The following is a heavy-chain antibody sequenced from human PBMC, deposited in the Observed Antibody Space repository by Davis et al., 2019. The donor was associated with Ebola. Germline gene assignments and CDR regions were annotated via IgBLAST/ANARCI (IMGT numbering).Heavy chain of an antibody. Sequence: GESLKISCKGSGYSFTSYWIGWVRQMPGKGLEWMGLIYPGDSDTRYSPSFQGQVTISADKSISTAYLQWSSLKASDTAMYYCARRGYSGYSGGAFDIWGQGTMVTVSS. J-gene: IGHJ3*02. V-gene: IGHV5-51*01. CDR2: IYPGDSDT. D-gene: IGHD5-12*01. CDR3: ARRGYSGYSGGAFDI. CDR1: GYSFTSYW.